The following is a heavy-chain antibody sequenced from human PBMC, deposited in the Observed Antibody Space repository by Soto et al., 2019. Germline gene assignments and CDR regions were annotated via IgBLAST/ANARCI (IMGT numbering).Heavy chain of an antibody. Sequence: VQLQESGPGLVKPSETLSLTCTVSGGSVSSGSYYWSWIRQPPGKGLEWIGYICYSGSTNYNPSLKSRVTISVDTSKNQFSLKLSSVTAADTAVYYCARAVSAYYYYGMDVWGHGTTVTVSS. V-gene: IGHV4-61*01. CDR2: ICYSGST. J-gene: IGHJ6*02. CDR3: ARAVSAYYYYGMDV. CDR1: GGSVSSGSYY.